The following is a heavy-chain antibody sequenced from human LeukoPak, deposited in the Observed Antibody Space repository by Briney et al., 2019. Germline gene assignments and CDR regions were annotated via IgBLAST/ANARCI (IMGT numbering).Heavy chain of an antibody. V-gene: IGHV4-39*01. CDR3: VTWNTMIVVVTSY. CDR2: IYYSGST. CDR1: GGSIRSSRYY. Sequence: SETLSLTCTVSGGSIRSSRYYWRWIRQPPGKGLEWIGSIYYSGSTYYNPSLKSRVTISVDTSKNQFSLKLSSVTAADTAVYYCVTWNTMIVVVTSYWGQGTLVTVSS. J-gene: IGHJ4*02. D-gene: IGHD3-22*01.